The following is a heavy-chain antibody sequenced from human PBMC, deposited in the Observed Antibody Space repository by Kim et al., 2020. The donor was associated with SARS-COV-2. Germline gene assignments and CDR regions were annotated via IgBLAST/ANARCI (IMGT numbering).Heavy chain of an antibody. CDR2: INHSGST. D-gene: IGHD6-6*01. CDR1: GGSFSGYY. V-gene: IGHV4-34*01. J-gene: IGHJ5*02. CDR3: ARGPSSIAARGNWFDP. Sequence: SETLSLTCAVYGGSFSGYYWSWIRQPPGKGLEWIGEINHSGSTNYNPSLKSRVTISVDTSKNQFSLKLSSVTAADTAVYYCARGPSSIAARGNWFDPWGQGTLVTVSS.